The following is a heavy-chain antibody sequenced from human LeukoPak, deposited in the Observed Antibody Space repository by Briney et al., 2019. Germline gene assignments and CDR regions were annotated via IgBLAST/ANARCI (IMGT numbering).Heavy chain of an antibody. J-gene: IGHJ2*01. CDR1: GFSFNSYW. CDR3: ARGTWNFDL. V-gene: IGHV3-7*04. CDR2: IKQDGSEK. Sequence: PGGSLRPSCAASGFSFNSYWMSWVRQAPGKGLEWVANIKQDGSEKYYVDSVKGRFTISRDNAKSSLYLQMNSLRVEDTALYYCARGTWNFDLWGRGTLLSVSS.